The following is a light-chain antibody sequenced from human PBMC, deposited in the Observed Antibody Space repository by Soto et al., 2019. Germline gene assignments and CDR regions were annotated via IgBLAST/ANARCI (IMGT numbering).Light chain of an antibody. Sequence: QSALTQPASVSGSPGPPITISCTGTSNDVGSYDLVSWYQQHPGKAPKLIIFETTKRPSGFSVRFSGIKTGNTASLPISGPHAEDEDDYFFSSCADLTPDVFGSGTKLTVL. J-gene: IGLJ1*01. V-gene: IGLV2-23*01. CDR3: SSCADLTPDV. CDR2: ETT. CDR1: SNDVGSYDL.